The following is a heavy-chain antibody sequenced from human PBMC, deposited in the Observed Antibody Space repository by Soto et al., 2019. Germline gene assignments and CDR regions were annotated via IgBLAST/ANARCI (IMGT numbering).Heavy chain of an antibody. V-gene: IGHV5-51*01. J-gene: IGHJ6*02. CDR2: IYPGDSDT. D-gene: IGHD3-10*01. Sequence: GESLKISCKGSGYSFTSYWIGWVRQMPGKGLEWMGIIYPGDSDTRYSPSFQGQVTISADKSISTAYLQWSSLKASNTAMYYCARHSITMVRGVIPYYYYYGMDVWGQGTTVTVSS. CDR1: GYSFTSYW. CDR3: ARHSITMVRGVIPYYYYYGMDV.